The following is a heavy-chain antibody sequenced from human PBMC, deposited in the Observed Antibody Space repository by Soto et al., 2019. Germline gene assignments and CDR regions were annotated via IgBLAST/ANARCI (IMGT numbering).Heavy chain of an antibody. Sequence: QEQLQESGPGLVEPSQTLSLTCTVSSGSLSRGGSYWNCILQHPEKGLEWIGYISFTGVTFSTPSLKSRVTLSVNTSKSKVSLELRSVTAADTAIYDCARAPPYHKVTWFDLWGPGVLVTVSS. V-gene: IGHV4-31*03. J-gene: IGHJ5*02. CDR3: ARAPPYHKVTWFDL. CDR2: ISFTGVT. CDR1: SGSLSRGGSY.